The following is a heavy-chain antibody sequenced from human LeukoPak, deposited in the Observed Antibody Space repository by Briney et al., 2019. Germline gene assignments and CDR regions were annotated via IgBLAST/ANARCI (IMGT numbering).Heavy chain of an antibody. CDR2: INAGNGNT. J-gene: IGHJ4*02. V-gene: IGHV1-3*01. CDR3: ARVVDVNSYGLFDY. CDR1: GYTFISYA. Sequence: ASVKVSCKASGYTFISYAMHWVRQAPGQRLEWMGWINAGNGNTKYSQKFQGRVTITRDTSASTAYMELSSLRPEDTAVYYCARVVDVNSYGLFDYWGQGTPVTVSS. D-gene: IGHD5-18*01.